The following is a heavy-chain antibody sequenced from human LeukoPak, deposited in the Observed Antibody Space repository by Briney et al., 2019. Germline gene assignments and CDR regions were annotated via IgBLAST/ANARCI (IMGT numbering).Heavy chain of an antibody. V-gene: IGHV4/OR15-8*02. D-gene: IGHD3-10*01. CDR3: ARGGLTFGGD. Sequence: SETLSLTCAVSGGSISSSNWWSWVRQPPGKGLEWIGEISHSGNTNYSPSLKSRVTISMDKSKNQFSLKLSSVTAADTAVYYCARGGLTFGGDWGQGTLVTVSS. CDR1: GGSISSSNW. CDR2: ISHSGNT. J-gene: IGHJ4*02.